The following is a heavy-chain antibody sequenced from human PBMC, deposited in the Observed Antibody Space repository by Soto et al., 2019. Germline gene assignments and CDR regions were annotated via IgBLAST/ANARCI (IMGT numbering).Heavy chain of an antibody. Sequence: QVQLVKSGGGVVQPGNSLRLSCAGSGFPFSAEAMHWVRQAPGKGLEWVAAISYDGNNKNHADSVKGRFTVSRDNSKNTLYLQIYSLRPEDTAVYYCARDYSSGWCLDYWGQGSLVTVSS. J-gene: IGHJ4*02. CDR1: GFPFSAEA. CDR2: ISYDGNNK. V-gene: IGHV3-30-3*01. CDR3: ARDYSSGWCLDY. D-gene: IGHD6-13*01.